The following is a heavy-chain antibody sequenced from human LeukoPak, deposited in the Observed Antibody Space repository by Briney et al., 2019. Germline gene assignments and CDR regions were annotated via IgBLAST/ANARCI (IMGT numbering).Heavy chain of an antibody. D-gene: IGHD3-10*01. CDR3: AKDSGGAFDY. J-gene: IGHJ4*02. V-gene: IGHV3-30*18. CDR2: ISYDGSNK. Sequence: GGSLGLSCAASGFTFSSYGMHWVRQAPGKGLEWVAVISYDGSNKYYADSVKGRFTISRDNSKNTLYLQMNSLRAEDTAVYYCAKDSGGAFDYWGQGTLVTVSS. CDR1: GFTFSSYG.